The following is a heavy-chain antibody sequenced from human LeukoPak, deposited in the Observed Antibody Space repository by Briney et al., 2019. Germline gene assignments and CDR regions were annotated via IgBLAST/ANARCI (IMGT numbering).Heavy chain of an antibody. CDR3: ASDILTGNRIDY. V-gene: IGHV4-38-2*02. CDR1: GYSISSGYY. J-gene: IGHJ4*02. CDR2: IYHSGST. D-gene: IGHD3-9*01. Sequence: PSETLSLTCTVSGYSISSGYYWGWIQQPPGKGLEWIGSIYHSGSTYYNPSLKSRVTISVDTSKNQFSLKLSSVTAADTAVYYCASDILTGNRIDYWGQGTLVTVSP.